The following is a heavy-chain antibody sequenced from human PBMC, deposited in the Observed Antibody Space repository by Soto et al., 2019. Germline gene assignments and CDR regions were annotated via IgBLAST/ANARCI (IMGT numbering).Heavy chain of an antibody. CDR3: ARLPAINYDFWSGYQNS. V-gene: IGHV4-39*01. D-gene: IGHD3-3*01. Sequence: QLQLQESGPGLVKPSETLSLTCTVSGGSISSSSYYWGWIRQPPGKGLEWIGSIYYSGSTYYNPSLKSRVTISVDTSKNQFSLKLSSVTAADTAVYYCARLPAINYDFWSGYQNSWGQGTLVTVSS. CDR2: IYYSGST. CDR1: GGSISSSSYY. J-gene: IGHJ4*02.